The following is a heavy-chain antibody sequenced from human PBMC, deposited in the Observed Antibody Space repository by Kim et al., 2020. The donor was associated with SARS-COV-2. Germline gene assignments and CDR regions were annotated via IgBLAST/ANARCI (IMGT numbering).Heavy chain of an antibody. CDR3: ATGDSRMVRGVINY. D-gene: IGHD3-10*01. CDR2: FDPEDGET. Sequence: ASVKVSCKVSGYTLTELSMHWVRQAPGKGLEWMGGFDPEDGETIYAQKFQGRVTMTEDTSTDTAYMELSSLRSEDTAVYYCATGDSRMVRGVINYWGQGTLVTVSS. CDR1: GYTLTELS. V-gene: IGHV1-24*01. J-gene: IGHJ4*02.